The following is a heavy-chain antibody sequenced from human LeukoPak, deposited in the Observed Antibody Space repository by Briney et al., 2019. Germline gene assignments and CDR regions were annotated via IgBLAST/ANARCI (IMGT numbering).Heavy chain of an antibody. J-gene: IGHJ4*02. CDR2: IIPIFGTA. CDR1: GGTFSSYA. V-gene: IGHV1-69*13. D-gene: IGHD3-9*01. Sequence: APVKVSCKASGGTFSSYAISWVRQAPGQGLEWMGGIIPIFGTANYAQKFQGRVTITADESTSTAYMELSSLRSEDTAVYYCAREGGDYYDILTGYYYFDYWGQGTLVTVSS. CDR3: AREGGDYYDILTGYYYFDY.